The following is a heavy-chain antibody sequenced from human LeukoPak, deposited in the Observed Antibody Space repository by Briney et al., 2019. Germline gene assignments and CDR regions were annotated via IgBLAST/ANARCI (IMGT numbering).Heavy chain of an antibody. CDR3: ARAGDWYFDL. J-gene: IGHJ2*01. Sequence: GGSLRLSCAASGFTFSSYSMSWVRQAPGKGLEWVSYISSGTDTIYYADSVKGRFTISRDNAKNSLYLQMNSLRDEDTAVYYCARAGDWYFDLWGRGTLVTVSS. D-gene: IGHD7-27*01. CDR1: GFTFSSYS. V-gene: IGHV3-48*02. CDR2: ISSGTDTI.